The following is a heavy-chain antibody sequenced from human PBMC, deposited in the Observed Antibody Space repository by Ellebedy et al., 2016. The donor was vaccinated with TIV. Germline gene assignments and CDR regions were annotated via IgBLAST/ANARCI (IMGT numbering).Heavy chain of an antibody. CDR1: EFTFSTYH. CDR3: ARELGGSGGSDFDY. CDR2: IWYDGTKK. D-gene: IGHD2-15*01. V-gene: IGHV3-33*01. J-gene: IGHJ4*02. Sequence: PGGSLRLSCAASEFTFSTYHMHWVLHAPGKGLAWVAVIWYDGTKKVYAESVKGRFTISRDNSQNTLYLELNSRRADDTALYYCARELGGSGGSDFDYWGQGTLVTVSS.